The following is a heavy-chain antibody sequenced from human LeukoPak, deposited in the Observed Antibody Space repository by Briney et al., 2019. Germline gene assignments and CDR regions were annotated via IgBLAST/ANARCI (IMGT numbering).Heavy chain of an antibody. CDR1: GFTFSSYW. J-gene: IGHJ4*02. CDR3: ARDAGSMVRAPEFDY. V-gene: IGHV4-39*07. D-gene: IGHD3-10*01. Sequence: GSLRLSCAASGFTFSSYWMSWVREPPGKGLEWIGSIYYSGSTYYNPSLKSRVTISVDTSKNQFSLKLSSVTAADTAVYYCARDAGSMVRAPEFDYWGQGTLVTVSS. CDR2: IYYSGST.